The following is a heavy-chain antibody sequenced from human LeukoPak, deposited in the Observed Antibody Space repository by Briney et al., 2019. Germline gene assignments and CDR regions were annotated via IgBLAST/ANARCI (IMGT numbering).Heavy chain of an antibody. CDR1: GGSTSSYY. D-gene: IGHD6-19*01. CDR3: ARLNSSGWYIGS. J-gene: IGHJ3*01. CDR2: IYYSGST. Sequence: SETLSLTCTVSGGSTSSYYWSWIRQPPGKGLEWIGYIYYSGSTNYNPSLKSRVTISVDTSKNQFSLKLSSVTAADTAVYYCARLNSSGWYIGSWGQGTMVTVSS. V-gene: IGHV4-59*01.